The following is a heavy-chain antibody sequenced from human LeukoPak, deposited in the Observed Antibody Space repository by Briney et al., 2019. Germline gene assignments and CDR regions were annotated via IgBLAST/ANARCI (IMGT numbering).Heavy chain of an antibody. CDR2: IYSGGST. J-gene: IGHJ4*02. V-gene: IGHV3-53*01. CDR1: GFTVSSNS. Sequence: PGGSLRLSCAASGFTVSSNSMSWVRQAPGKGLEWVSVIYSGGSTYYADSVKGRFTISRDNAKNSLYLQMNSLRAEDMAVYYCVELGSPDYWGQGTLVTVSS. CDR3: VELGSPDY. D-gene: IGHD7-27*01.